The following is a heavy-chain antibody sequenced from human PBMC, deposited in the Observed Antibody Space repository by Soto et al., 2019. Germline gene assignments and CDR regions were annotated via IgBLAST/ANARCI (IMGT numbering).Heavy chain of an antibody. D-gene: IGHD6-19*01. V-gene: IGHV3-21*01. CDR1: GFTFSSYS. CDR3: AREVYSSGWSMYYFDY. Sequence: VGSLRLSCAASGFTFSSYSMNWVRQAPGKGLEWVSSISSSSSYIYYADSVKGRFTISRDNAKNSLYLQMNSLRAEDTAVYYCAREVYSSGWSMYYFDYWGQGTLVTVSS. J-gene: IGHJ4*02. CDR2: ISSSSSYI.